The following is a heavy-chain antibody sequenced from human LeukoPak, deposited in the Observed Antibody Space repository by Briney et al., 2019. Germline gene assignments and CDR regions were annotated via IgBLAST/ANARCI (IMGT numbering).Heavy chain of an antibody. CDR3: ARGRRIAARRHYYYMDV. V-gene: IGHV4-34*01. D-gene: IGHD6-6*01. CDR1: GGSFSGYY. CDR2: INHSGST. J-gene: IGHJ6*03. Sequence: SETLSLTCAVYGGSFSGYYRSWIRQPPGKGLEWIGEINHSGSTNYNPSLKSRVTISVDTSKNQFSLKLSSVTAADTAVYYCARGRRIAARRHYYYMDVWGKGTTVTVSS.